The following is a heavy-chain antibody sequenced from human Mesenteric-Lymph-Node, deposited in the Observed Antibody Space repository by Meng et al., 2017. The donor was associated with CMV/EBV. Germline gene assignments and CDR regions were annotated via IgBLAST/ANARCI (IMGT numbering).Heavy chain of an antibody. CDR1: GDSISSGDSY. CDR2: IYESGST. Sequence: CGVSGDSISSGDSYWSWIRQPPGKGLEWIGYIYESGSTSYNPSLESRVTISVDTSKNQFSLKVMSVTAADTAVYYCAREGTNSYYFDYWGQGTLVTVSS. CDR3: AREGTNSYYFDY. V-gene: IGHV4-30-4*01. J-gene: IGHJ4*02. D-gene: IGHD1-14*01.